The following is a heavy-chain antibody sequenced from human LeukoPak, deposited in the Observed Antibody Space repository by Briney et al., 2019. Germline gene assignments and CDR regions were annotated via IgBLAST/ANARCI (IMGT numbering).Heavy chain of an antibody. V-gene: IGHV1-18*01. Sequence: ASVKVPCKASGYTFTNYGISWVRQAPGQGLEWMGWISIYNGNTDYAQKLRGRVTMTTDTSTSTAYMELRSLRSDDTAVYYCARITYDFWSGYYMPDDPWGQGTLVTVSS. J-gene: IGHJ5*02. CDR3: ARITYDFWSGYYMPDDP. D-gene: IGHD3-3*01. CDR1: GYTFTNYG. CDR2: ISIYNGNT.